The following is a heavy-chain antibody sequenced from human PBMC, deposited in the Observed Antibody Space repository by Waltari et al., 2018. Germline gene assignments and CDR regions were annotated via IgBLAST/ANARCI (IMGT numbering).Heavy chain of an antibody. CDR3: ATAARRRDVGDLS. V-gene: IGHV3-48*02. D-gene: IGHD3-16*02. J-gene: IGHJ4*02. CDR1: GFSFSSYS. CDR2: ISPTSSTI. Sequence: EVQLVEAGGSLVQPGGSLRLSCGASGFSFSSYSMNGVRQAPGKGLEWVSYISPTSSTIYYADSVKGRFTISRDNGKDSLHLQMNSLRDEDTAVYYCATAARRRDVGDLSWGQGTLVTVSA.